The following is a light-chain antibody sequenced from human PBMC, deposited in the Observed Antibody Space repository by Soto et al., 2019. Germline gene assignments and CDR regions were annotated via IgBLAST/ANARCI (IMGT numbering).Light chain of an antibody. J-gene: IGKJ1*01. CDR2: GAS. CDR1: QSFSSNY. V-gene: IGKV3-20*01. Sequence: EIVMTQSPASLSVSPGERATLSCRASQSFSSNYITWYQQKPGQAPRRLIFGASSRATGIPDRFSGSGSGTDFTLTISRLEPEDFAVYYCQQYGSSPSTFGQGTKVDIK. CDR3: QQYGSSPST.